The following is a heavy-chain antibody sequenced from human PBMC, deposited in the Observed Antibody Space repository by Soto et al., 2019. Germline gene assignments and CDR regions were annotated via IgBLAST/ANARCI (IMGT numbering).Heavy chain of an antibody. CDR1: GGSISSDGYY. CDR3: ARAAMYSGNYHDF. CDR2: SYYSGIT. V-gene: IGHV4-31*03. D-gene: IGHD1-26*01. Sequence: QVPLQESGPGLVKPSQTLSLTCTFSGGSISSDGYYWSWIRQHPGKGLEWIGYSYYSGITYYNPSLKSRVTISVDTSQNQFSLKLSSVTAADTAMYYCARAAMYSGNYHDFWGQGTLVTVSS. J-gene: IGHJ4*02.